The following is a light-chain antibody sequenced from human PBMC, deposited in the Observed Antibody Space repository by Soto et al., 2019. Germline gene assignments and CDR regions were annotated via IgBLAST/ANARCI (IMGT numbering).Light chain of an antibody. CDR1: QGISDY. J-gene: IGKJ1*01. CDR2: TAS. Sequence: DIRMTQSPSSLSASVGDTVTITCRASQGISDYLSWFQHKPGEAPKLLIYTASSLQGGVPLRFSGAGSRTDFRLTISGLQPEESATYYCQQTYTFPWTFGQGTRVDIK. CDR3: QQTYTFPWT. V-gene: IGKV1-39*01.